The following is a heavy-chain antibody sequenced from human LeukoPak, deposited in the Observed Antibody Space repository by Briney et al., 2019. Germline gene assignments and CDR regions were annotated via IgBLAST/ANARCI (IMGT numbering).Heavy chain of an antibody. Sequence: GGSLRLSCAASGFTFSSSAMSWVRQAPGKGLEWVSAIGNNGGYTYYADSVQGRFTISRDNSKSTLCLQMNSLRAEDTAVYYCARDLGYCTNGVCHTRFDYWGQGTLVAVSS. J-gene: IGHJ4*02. D-gene: IGHD2-8*01. CDR2: IGNNGGYT. V-gene: IGHV3-23*01. CDR1: GFTFSSSA. CDR3: ARDLGYCTNGVCHTRFDY.